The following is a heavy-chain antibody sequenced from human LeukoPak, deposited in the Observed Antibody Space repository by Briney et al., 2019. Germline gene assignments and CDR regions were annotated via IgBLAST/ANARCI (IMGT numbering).Heavy chain of an antibody. V-gene: IGHV1-18*01. CDR2: ISAYNGNT. J-gene: IGHJ4*02. Sequence: ASVKVSCKASGYTFTSYGISLVRQAPGQGLEWMGWISAYNGNTNYAQKLQGRVTMTTDTSTSTAYMELRSLRSDDTAVYYCASLLTGTTGYDYWGQGTLVTVSS. D-gene: IGHD1-7*01. CDR3: ASLLTGTTGYDY. CDR1: GYTFTSYG.